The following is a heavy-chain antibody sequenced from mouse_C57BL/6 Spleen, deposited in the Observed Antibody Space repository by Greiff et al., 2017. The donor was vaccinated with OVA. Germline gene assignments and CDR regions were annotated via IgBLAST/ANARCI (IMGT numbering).Heavy chain of an antibody. D-gene: IGHD4-1*01. CDR3: TRVNWDRAWFAY. J-gene: IGHJ3*01. CDR2: ISSGGDYI. CDR1: GFTFSSYA. Sequence: EVKLMESGEGLVKPGGSLKLSCAASGFTFSSYAMSWVRQTPEKRLEWVAYISSGGDYIYYADTVKGRFTISRDNARNTLYLQMSSLKSEDTAMYYCTRVNWDRAWFAYWGQGTLVTVSA. V-gene: IGHV5-9-1*02.